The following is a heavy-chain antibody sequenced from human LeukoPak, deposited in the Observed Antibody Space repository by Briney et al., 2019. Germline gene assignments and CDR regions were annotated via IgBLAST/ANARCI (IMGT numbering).Heavy chain of an antibody. CDR1: GRSFSGYY. Sequence: PSETLSLTCAVYGRSFSGYYWSWIRQPPGKGLEWIGEINHSGSTNYNPSLKSRVTISVDTSKNQFSLKLSSVTAADTAVYYCARDAPGRAVAGNDYWGQGTLVTVSS. V-gene: IGHV4-34*01. CDR3: ARDAPGRAVAGNDY. CDR2: INHSGST. D-gene: IGHD6-19*01. J-gene: IGHJ4*02.